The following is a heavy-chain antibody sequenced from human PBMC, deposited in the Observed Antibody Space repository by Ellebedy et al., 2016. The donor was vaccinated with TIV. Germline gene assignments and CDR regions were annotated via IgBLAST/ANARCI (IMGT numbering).Heavy chain of an antibody. J-gene: IGHJ4*02. CDR2: IRQDGSEG. D-gene: IGHD2-15*01. CDR1: GFSFRNYI. V-gene: IGHV3-7*01. CDR3: ARGYKGVYCSGSSCYPSFDY. Sequence: GGSLRLSCTASGFSFRNYIMSWVRQAPGKGLEWVANIRQDGSEGFYVDSVKGRFTISRDNSKNTLYLQMNSLRAEDTAVYYCARGYKGVYCSGSSCYPSFDYWGQGTLVTVSS.